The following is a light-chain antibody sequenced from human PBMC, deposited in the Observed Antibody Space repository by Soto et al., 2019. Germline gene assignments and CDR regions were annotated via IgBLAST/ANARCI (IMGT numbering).Light chain of an antibody. CDR2: EVT. Sequence: QSVLTQPAAVSGSPGQSITISFTGTSSDIGGYNYVSWFQQHPGKAPKVMIYEVTNRPSGVSNRFSGSKSGNTASLTISGLQAEDEAGYYCSSYTSSSTLVFGSGTKVTVL. CDR3: SSYTSSSTLV. CDR1: SSDIGGYNY. J-gene: IGLJ1*01. V-gene: IGLV2-14*01.